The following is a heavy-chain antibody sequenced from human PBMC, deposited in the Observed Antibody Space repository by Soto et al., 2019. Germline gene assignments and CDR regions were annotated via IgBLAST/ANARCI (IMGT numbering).Heavy chain of an antibody. V-gene: IGHV3-33*08. CDR2: IWYDGSNK. Sequence: PGGSLRLSCAASGFTSSSYGMHWVRQAPGKGLEWVAVIWYDGSNKYYADSVKGRFTISRDNSKNTLYLQMNSLRAEDTAVYYCARDHSSTFFYYGMDVWGQGTTVTVSS. D-gene: IGHD6-13*01. CDR3: ARDHSSTFFYYGMDV. J-gene: IGHJ6*02. CDR1: GFTSSSYG.